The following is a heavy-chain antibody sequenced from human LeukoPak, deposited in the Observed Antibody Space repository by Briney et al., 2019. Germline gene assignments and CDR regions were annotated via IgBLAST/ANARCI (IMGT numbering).Heavy chain of an antibody. V-gene: IGHV1-69*05. CDR2: IIPIFGTA. J-gene: IGHJ4*02. D-gene: IGHD6-6*01. Sequence: SVKVSCKASGGTFSSYAISWVRQAPGQGLEWMGRIIPIFGTANYAQKFQGRVTITTDESASTAYMELSSLRSEDTAVYYCARDAQYSSSSAYFDYWGQGTLVTVSS. CDR1: GGTFSSYA. CDR3: ARDAQYSSSSAYFDY.